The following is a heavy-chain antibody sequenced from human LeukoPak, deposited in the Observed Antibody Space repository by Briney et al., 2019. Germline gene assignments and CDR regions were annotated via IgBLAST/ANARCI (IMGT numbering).Heavy chain of an antibody. V-gene: IGHV4-38-2*02. J-gene: IGHJ4*02. CDR1: GYSISSGYY. D-gene: IGHD6-19*01. CDR3: ARQLAYEYSSGWYYFDY. CDR2: IYYSGST. Sequence: SETLSLTCTVSGYSISSGYYWGWIRQPPGKGLEWIGSIYYSGSTYYNPSLKSRVTISVDTSKNQFSLKLSSVTAADTAVYYCARQLAYEYSSGWYYFDYWGQGTLVTVSS.